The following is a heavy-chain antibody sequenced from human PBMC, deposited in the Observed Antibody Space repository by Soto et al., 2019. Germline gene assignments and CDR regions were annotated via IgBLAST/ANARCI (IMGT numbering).Heavy chain of an antibody. CDR1: GGSISSSSYY. CDR2: IYYSGST. J-gene: IGHJ4*02. V-gene: IGHV4-39*01. D-gene: IGHD6-19*01. Sequence: LQLQESGPGLVKPSETLSPTCTVSGGSISSSSYYWGWIRQPPGKGLEWIGSIYYSGSTYYNPSLKSRVTISVDPSKNHVSLKLSSVTAADTAVYYCARLHGGSGCYNYWGQGTLVAVSS. CDR3: ARLHGGSGCYNY.